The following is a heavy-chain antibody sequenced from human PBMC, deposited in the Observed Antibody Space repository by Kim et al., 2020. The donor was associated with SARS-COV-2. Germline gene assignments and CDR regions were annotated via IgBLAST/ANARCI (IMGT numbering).Heavy chain of an antibody. CDR3: ARRSGYYNYYYYGMDV. J-gene: IGHJ6*02. V-gene: IGHV3-74*01. D-gene: IGHD3-22*01. Sequence: SVKGRFTISRDNARNTLYLRMKSLRAEDTAVYYCARRSGYYNYYYYGMDVWGQGTTVTVSS.